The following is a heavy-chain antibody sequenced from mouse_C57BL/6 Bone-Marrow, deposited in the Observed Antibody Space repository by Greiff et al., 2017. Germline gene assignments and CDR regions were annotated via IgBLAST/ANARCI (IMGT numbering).Heavy chain of an antibody. CDR2: INPSSGYT. D-gene: IGHD4-1*01. CDR3: ARTGTPYYYAMDY. Sequence: QVQLQQSGAELAKPGASVKLSCKASGYTFTSYWMHWVKQRPGQGLEWIGYINPSSGYTKYNQKFKDKATLTADKSSSTAYMQLSSLTHEDSAVYYCARTGTPYYYAMDYWGQGTSVTVSS. J-gene: IGHJ4*01. V-gene: IGHV1-7*01. CDR1: GYTFTSYW.